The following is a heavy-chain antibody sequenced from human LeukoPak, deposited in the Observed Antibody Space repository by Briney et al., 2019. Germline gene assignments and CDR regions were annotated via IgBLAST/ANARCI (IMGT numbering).Heavy chain of an antibody. CDR1: GFTFSSYA. CDR2: ISYDGSNK. Sequence: GGSLRLSCAAPGFTFSSYAMHWVRQAPGKGLEWVAVISYDGSNKYYADSVKGRFTISRDNSKNTLYLQMNSLRAEDTAVYYCARDTYYYDSSGYFDYWGQGTLVTVSS. CDR3: ARDTYYYDSSGYFDY. V-gene: IGHV3-30-3*01. J-gene: IGHJ4*02. D-gene: IGHD3-22*01.